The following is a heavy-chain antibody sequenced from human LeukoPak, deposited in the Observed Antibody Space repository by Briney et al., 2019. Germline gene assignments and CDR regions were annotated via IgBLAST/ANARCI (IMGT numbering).Heavy chain of an antibody. J-gene: IGHJ4*02. Sequence: GGSLRLSCAASGFNFNVYSMNWVRQAPGKGLEWIAYMTSDSNRRYYADSVRGRFTTSRDNAKNSVYLELSNLRADDTAIYYCARSTEWFADYWGQGTLVTVSS. CDR1: GFNFNVYS. D-gene: IGHD3-3*01. CDR3: ARSTEWFADY. CDR2: MTSDSNRR. V-gene: IGHV3-48*01.